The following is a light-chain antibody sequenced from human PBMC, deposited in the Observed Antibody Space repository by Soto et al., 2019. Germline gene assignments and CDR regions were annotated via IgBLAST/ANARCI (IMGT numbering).Light chain of an antibody. V-gene: IGKV1-5*03. CDR1: QSFSNW. CDR2: QRS. CDR3: QQYNKYPLT. Sequence: DIQMTQSPSSLSASVGDRVTITCRASQSFSNWVAWYQQKPGKAPELLIYQRSTLESGVPSRFSGSASGTEFTLTISSLQPDDSATYYCQQYNKYPLTFGGGTKVDIK. J-gene: IGKJ4*01.